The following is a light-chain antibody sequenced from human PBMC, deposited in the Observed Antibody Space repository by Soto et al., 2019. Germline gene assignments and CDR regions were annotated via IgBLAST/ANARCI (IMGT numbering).Light chain of an antibody. CDR3: QQYKNWPPWT. V-gene: IGKV3-20*01. J-gene: IGKJ1*01. CDR2: GAS. CDR1: QSITNNY. Sequence: EIVLTQSPGTLSLSPGERATLSCRASQSITNNYLAWYQQKPGRAHRLLIYGASSRATGIPDRFSGSGSGTDFTLTISSLQFEDFAVYFCQQYKNWPPWTFGQGTKVDI.